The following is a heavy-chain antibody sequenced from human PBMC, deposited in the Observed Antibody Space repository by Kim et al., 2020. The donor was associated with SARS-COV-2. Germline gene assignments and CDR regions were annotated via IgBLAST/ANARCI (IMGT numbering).Heavy chain of an antibody. Sequence: SETLSLTCTVSGASIGSNGYFWAWIRQPPGRGLEWIGSMSYSGRRNYNTSLESRITASLDTSKKKFSLRLTYVTAADTAVYYCASLVAFTGIDIAYYFD. V-gene: IGHV4-39*01. CDR1: GASIGSNGYF. CDR2: MSYSGRR. D-gene: IGHD2-21*01. CDR3: ASLVAFTGIDIAYYFD. J-gene: IGHJ4*01.